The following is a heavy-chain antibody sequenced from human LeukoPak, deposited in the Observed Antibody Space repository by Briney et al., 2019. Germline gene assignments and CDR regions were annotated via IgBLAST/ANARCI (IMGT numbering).Heavy chain of an antibody. Sequence: SGGSLRLSCAVSEFPFSNAWMSWVRQAPGKGLEWVGRIKSKTDGGTTDYAAPVKGRFTISRDDSKNTLYLQMNSLKTEDTAVYYCAKDPSGWYPNYYYYGMDVWGQGTTVTVSS. CDR1: EFPFSNAW. V-gene: IGHV3-15*01. CDR2: IKSKTDGGTT. CDR3: AKDPSGWYPNYYYYGMDV. J-gene: IGHJ6*02. D-gene: IGHD6-19*01.